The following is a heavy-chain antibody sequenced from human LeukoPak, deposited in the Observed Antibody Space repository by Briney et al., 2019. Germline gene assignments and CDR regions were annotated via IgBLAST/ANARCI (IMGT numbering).Heavy chain of an antibody. V-gene: IGHV4-34*01. CDR2: INHSGST. CDR1: GGSFSGYY. Sequence: SETLSLTCAVYGGSFSGYYWSWIRQPPGKGLEWIGEINHSGSTNYNPSLKSRVTISVDTSKNQFSLKLSSVTAADTAVYYCARAEKPIAARPYYYYMDVWGKGTTVTVSS. J-gene: IGHJ6*03. CDR3: ARAEKPIAARPYYYYMDV. D-gene: IGHD6-6*01.